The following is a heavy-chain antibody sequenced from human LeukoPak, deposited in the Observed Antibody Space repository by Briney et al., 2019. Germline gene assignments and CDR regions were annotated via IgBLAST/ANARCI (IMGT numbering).Heavy chain of an antibody. CDR2: ISLSGLI. CDR3: SRENGAFSPFGY. J-gene: IGHJ4*02. D-gene: IGHD2-8*01. Sequence: SGTLSLTCGVSGGSITSTNWWSWVRQPPGQGLEWIGEISLSGLINYNPSLKSRVTMALDKSKNHLSLNLTSVTAADTAVYYCSRENGAFSPFGYWGQGTLVNV. V-gene: IGHV4-4*02. CDR1: GGSITSTNW.